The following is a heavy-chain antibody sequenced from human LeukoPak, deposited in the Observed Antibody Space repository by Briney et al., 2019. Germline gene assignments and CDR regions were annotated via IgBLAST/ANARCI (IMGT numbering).Heavy chain of an antibody. D-gene: IGHD6-19*01. CDR3: AKEAYSSGPPDY. Sequence: GGSLRLSCAASGFTFSSYGMHWVRQAPGKGLEWVAVISYDGSNKYYADSVKGRFTISRDNSKNTLYLQMNSLRAEDTAVYYCAKEAYSSGPPDYWGQGTLVTVSS. J-gene: IGHJ4*02. CDR2: ISYDGSNK. V-gene: IGHV3-30*18. CDR1: GFTFSSYG.